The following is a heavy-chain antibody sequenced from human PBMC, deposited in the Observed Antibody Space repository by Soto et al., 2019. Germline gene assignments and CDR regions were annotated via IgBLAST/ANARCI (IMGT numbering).Heavy chain of an antibody. J-gene: IGHJ6*02. CDR1: GASVSSATYY. Sequence: PSETLSLTCTVSGASVSSATYYWNWIRQPPGKPLEWIGYVYYSGSTNYNPSLKSRVTISVDTSKNQFSLKLSSVTAADTAVYYCARDFYYGYSYGYPYYYYGMDVWGQGTTVTVSS. V-gene: IGHV4-61*01. CDR2: VYYSGST. CDR3: ARDFYYGYSYGYPYYYYGMDV. D-gene: IGHD5-18*01.